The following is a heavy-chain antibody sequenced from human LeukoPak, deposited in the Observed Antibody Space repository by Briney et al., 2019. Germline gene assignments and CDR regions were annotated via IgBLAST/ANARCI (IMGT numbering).Heavy chain of an antibody. CDR2: INPNSGGT. J-gene: IGHJ4*02. V-gene: IGHV1-2*02. CDR3: ARGAYSNYLASALYYFDY. D-gene: IGHD4-11*01. Sequence: GASVKVSCKASGYTFTGYYMHWVRQAPGQGLEWMGWINPNSGGTNYAQKFQGRVTMTRDTSISTAYMELSRLRSDDTAVYYCARGAYSNYLASALYYFDYWGQGILVTVSS. CDR1: GYTFTGYY.